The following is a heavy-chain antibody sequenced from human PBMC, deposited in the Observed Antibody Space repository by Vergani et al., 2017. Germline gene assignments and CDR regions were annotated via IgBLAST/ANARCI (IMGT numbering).Heavy chain of an antibody. CDR1: GFTFSSYS. CDR2: ISSSSSTI. D-gene: IGHD4-17*01. J-gene: IGHJ4*02. Sequence: EVQLVESGGGLVQPGGSLRLSCAASGFTFSSYSMNWVRQAPGKGLEWVSYISSSSSTIYYADSVKGRFTISRENAKNSLYLQMNSLRAEDPAVYYCAREATSLTTVTLSDWGQGSLVTVSS. CDR3: AREATSLTTVTLSD. V-gene: IGHV3-48*01.